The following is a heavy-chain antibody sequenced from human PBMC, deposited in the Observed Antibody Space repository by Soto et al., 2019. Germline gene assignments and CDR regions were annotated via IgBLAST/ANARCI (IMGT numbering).Heavy chain of an antibody. J-gene: IGHJ4*02. CDR3: AIVDDSSGWGNFDY. CDR2: TYYRSKWYN. Sequence: PSQTLSLTCAISGDSVSSNSAAWNWIRQSPSRGLEWLGRTYYRSKWYNDYAVSVKSRITINPDTSKNQFSLQLNSVTPEDTAVYYCAIVDDSSGWGNFDYWGPGTLVNVSS. V-gene: IGHV6-1*01. D-gene: IGHD6-19*01. CDR1: GDSVSSNSAA.